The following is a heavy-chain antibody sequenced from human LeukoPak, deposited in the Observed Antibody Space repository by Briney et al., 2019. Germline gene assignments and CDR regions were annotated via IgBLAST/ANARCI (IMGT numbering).Heavy chain of an antibody. V-gene: IGHV1-69*13. Sequence: SVKVSCKASGGTFSSYAISWVRQAPGQGLEWMGGIIPIFGTANYAQKFHGRVTITADESTSTAYMELSSLRSEDTAVYYCARDRSDTAMATNWFDPWGQGTLVTVSS. CDR1: GGTFSSYA. CDR3: ARDRSDTAMATNWFDP. CDR2: IIPIFGTA. D-gene: IGHD5-18*01. J-gene: IGHJ5*02.